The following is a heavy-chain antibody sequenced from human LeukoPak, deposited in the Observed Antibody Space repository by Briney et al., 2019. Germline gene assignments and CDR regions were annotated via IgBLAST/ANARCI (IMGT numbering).Heavy chain of an antibody. CDR1: GGSFSGYY. CDR3: ARDPPPRYCSSTSCKSA. CDR2: INHSGST. Sequence: PSETLSLTCAVYGGSFSGYYWSWIRQPPGKGLEWTGEINHSGSTNYNPSLKSRVTISVDTSKNQFSLKLSSVTAADTAVYYCARDPPPRYCSSTSCKSAWGQGTLVTVSS. V-gene: IGHV4-34*01. J-gene: IGHJ5*02. D-gene: IGHD2-2*01.